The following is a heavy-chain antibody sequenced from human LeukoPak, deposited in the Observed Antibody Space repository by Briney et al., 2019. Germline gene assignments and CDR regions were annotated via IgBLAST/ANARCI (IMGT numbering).Heavy chain of an antibody. D-gene: IGHD2-2*01. CDR1: GFTVSSNY. V-gene: IGHV3-53*01. CDR2: IYSGGST. Sequence: PGGSLRLSCAASGFTVSSNYMSWVRQAPGKGLEWVSVIYSGGSTYYADSVTGRFTISRDNSKNTLYLQMNSLRAEDTAVYYCATLGYCSSTSCYGLRDAFDIWGQGTMVTVSS. CDR3: ATLGYCSSTSCYGLRDAFDI. J-gene: IGHJ3*02.